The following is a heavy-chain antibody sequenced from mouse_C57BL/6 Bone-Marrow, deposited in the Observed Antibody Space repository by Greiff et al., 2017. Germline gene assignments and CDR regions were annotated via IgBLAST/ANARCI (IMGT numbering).Heavy chain of an antibody. J-gene: IGHJ3*02. CDR3: ATYSNGEL. V-gene: IGHV1-9*01. CDR1: GYTFTGYW. D-gene: IGHD2-5*01. CDR2: ILPGSGST. Sequence: VKLQESGAELMKPGASVKLSCKATGYTFTGYWIEWVKQRPGHGLEWIGEILPGSGSTNYNEKLKGKATFSADPSSNTAYMQLSSLTTEDSAIYYCATYSNGELWGQGTLVTVSA.